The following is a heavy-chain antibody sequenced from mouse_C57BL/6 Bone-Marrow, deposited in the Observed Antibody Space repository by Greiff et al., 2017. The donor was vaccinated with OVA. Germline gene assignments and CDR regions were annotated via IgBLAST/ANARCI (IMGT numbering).Heavy chain of an antibody. CDR2: ISNGGGST. J-gene: IGHJ2*01. CDR3: ARHRDYGFDY. CDR1: GFTFSDYY. Sequence: DVKLVESGGGLVQPGGSLKLSCAASGFTFSDYYMYWVRQTPEKRLEWVAYISNGGGSTYYPDTVKGRFTISRDNAKNTLYLQMSRLKSEDTAMYYCARHRDYGFDYWGQGTTLTVSS. V-gene: IGHV5-12*01. D-gene: IGHD2-4*01.